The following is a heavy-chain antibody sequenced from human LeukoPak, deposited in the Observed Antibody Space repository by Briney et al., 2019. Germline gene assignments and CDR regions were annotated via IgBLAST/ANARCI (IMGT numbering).Heavy chain of an antibody. V-gene: IGHV3-30-3*01. CDR3: ARERHYYYDSSGYHESFDY. CDR2: ISYDGSNK. D-gene: IGHD3-22*01. J-gene: IGHJ4*02. Sequence: GGSLRLSCAASGFTFSSYAMHWVRQAPGKGLEWVAVISYDGSNKYYADSVKGRFTISRDNSKNTLYLQMNSLRAEDTAVYYCARERHYYYDSSGYHESFDYWGQGTLVTVSS. CDR1: GFTFSSYA.